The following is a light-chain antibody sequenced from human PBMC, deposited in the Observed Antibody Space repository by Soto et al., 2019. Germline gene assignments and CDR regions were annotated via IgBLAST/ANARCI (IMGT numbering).Light chain of an antibody. Sequence: DIQMTQSPSSVSASVGDRVTITCRASQGISSWFARYQQKPGNAAQLLLYAASSAPSGAPSMCSGSGSGNYFTLTIRRQPPEDFATYYCQQTYSTPPTFGQGTKVDIK. V-gene: IGKV1-12*01. CDR1: QGISSW. CDR2: AAS. J-gene: IGKJ1*01. CDR3: QQTYSTPPT.